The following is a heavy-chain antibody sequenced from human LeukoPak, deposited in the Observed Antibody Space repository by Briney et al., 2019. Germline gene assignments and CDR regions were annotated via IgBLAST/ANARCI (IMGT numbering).Heavy chain of an antibody. J-gene: IGHJ4*02. Sequence: SETLSLTCAVYGGSFSGYYWSWIRQPPGKGLEWIGEINHSGSTNYNPSLKSRVTISVDTSKNQFSLKLSSATAADTAVYYCARAFSYGDYDDFDYWGQGTLVTVSS. CDR1: GGSFSGYY. D-gene: IGHD4-17*01. V-gene: IGHV4-34*01. CDR3: ARAFSYGDYDDFDY. CDR2: INHSGST.